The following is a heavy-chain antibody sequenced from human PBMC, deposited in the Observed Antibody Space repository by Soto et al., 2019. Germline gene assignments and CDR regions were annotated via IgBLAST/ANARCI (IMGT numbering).Heavy chain of an antibody. CDR2: IYYSGST. D-gene: IGHD3-10*01. V-gene: IGHV4-59*01. J-gene: IGHJ4*02. CDR3: ARSYGSGFDY. Sequence: PSETLSLTCTFSGGSIISYYWSWIRQPPGKGLEWIGYIYYSGSTNYNPSLKSRVTISVDTSKNQFSLKLSSVTAADTAVYYCARSYGSGFDYWGQGTLVTVSS. CDR1: GGSIISYY.